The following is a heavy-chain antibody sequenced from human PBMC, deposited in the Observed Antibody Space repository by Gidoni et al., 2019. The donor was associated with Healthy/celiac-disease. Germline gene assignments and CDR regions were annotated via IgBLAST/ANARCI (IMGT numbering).Heavy chain of an antibody. V-gene: IGHV4-34*01. CDR2: INHSGST. Sequence: QVQLQQWGAGLLKPSETLSLTCAVYGGSFSGYYWSWIRQPPGKGLEWIGEINHSGSTNYNPSLKSRVTISVDTSKNQFSLKLSSVTAADTAVYYCARGSSLGRYFDWLPYYFDYWGQGTLVTVSS. J-gene: IGHJ4*02. CDR1: GGSFSGYY. D-gene: IGHD3-9*01. CDR3: ARGSSLGRYFDWLPYYFDY.